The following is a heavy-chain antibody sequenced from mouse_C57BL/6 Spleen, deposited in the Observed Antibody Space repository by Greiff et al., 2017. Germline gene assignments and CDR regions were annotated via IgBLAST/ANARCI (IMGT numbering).Heavy chain of an antibody. CDR1: GYAFTNYL. J-gene: IGHJ4*01. D-gene: IGHD2-12*01. CDR2: INPGSGGT. CDR3: ARCSYYYAMDY. V-gene: IGHV1-54*01. Sequence: VQLQQSGAELVRPGTSVKVSCKASGYAFTNYLIEWVKQRPGQGLEWIGVINPGSGGTNYNEKFKGKATLTADKSSSTAYMQLSSLTSEDSAVYFCARCSYYYAMDYWGQGTSVTVSS.